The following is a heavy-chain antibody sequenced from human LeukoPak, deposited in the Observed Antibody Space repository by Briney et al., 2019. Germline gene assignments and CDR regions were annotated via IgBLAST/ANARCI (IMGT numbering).Heavy chain of an antibody. J-gene: IGHJ5*02. CDR2: ISGSGGST. D-gene: IGHD3-3*01. CDR3: TRYDSSRFDP. V-gene: IGHV3-23*01. CDR1: GFTFSSYE. Sequence: GGSLRLSCAASGFTFSSYEMNWVRQAPGKGLEWVSAISGSGGSTYYADSVKGRFTISRDNSKNTLYLQMNSLRVEDTAVYHCTRYDSSRFDPWGQGTLVIVSS.